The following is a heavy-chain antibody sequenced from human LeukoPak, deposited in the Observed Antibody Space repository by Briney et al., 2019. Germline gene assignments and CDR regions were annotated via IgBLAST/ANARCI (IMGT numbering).Heavy chain of an antibody. Sequence: GGSLRLSCEASGFXFKHYAISWVRQAPGKGLEWISALNGSGDDTFYTDSLKGRFTLSRDNSKNTLYLQMNSLRADDTAVYYCAKGVEVKHPSHFDYWGRGTLVTVSS. V-gene: IGHV3-23*01. CDR2: LNGSGDDT. CDR3: AKGVEVKHPSHFDY. J-gene: IGHJ4*02. CDR1: GFXFKHYA. D-gene: IGHD2-21*01.